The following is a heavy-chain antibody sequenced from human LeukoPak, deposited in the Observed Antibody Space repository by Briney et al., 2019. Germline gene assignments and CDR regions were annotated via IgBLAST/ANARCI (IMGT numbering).Heavy chain of an antibody. CDR2: INPNSGGT. D-gene: IGHD2-21*02. CDR3: ARGPQHIVVVTATHRYFDY. V-gene: IGHV1-2*06. Sequence: ASVKVSCKASGYTFTGYYMHWVRQAPGQGLGWMGRINPNSGGTNYAQKFQGRVTMTRDTSISTAYMELSRLRSDDTAVYYCARGPQHIVVVTATHRYFDYWGQGTLVTVSS. J-gene: IGHJ4*02. CDR1: GYTFTGYY.